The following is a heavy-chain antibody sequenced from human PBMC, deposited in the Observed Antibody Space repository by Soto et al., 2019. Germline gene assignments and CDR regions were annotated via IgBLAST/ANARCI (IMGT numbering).Heavy chain of an antibody. V-gene: IGHV1-8*01. D-gene: IGHD3-3*01. J-gene: IGHJ4*02. CDR3: ARGSVRFLAWLSAFDY. Sequence: QVQLVQSGAEVKKPGASVKVSCKASGYTFTSYDINWVRQATGQGLEWMGWMNPHSGNKGYAQKFQGRVTMTRNTSISTAYMELSSLRSEDTAVYYCARGSVRFLAWLSAFDYWGQGTLVTVSS. CDR2: MNPHSGNK. CDR1: GYTFTSYD.